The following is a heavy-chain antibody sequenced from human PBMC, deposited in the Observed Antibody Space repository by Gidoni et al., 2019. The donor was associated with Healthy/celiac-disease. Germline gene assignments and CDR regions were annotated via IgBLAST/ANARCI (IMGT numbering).Heavy chain of an antibody. CDR1: GVTFSSYS. D-gene: IGHD5-12*01. V-gene: IGHV3-21*01. CDR2: ISSSSSYI. J-gene: IGHJ3*02. CDR3: ARDIRDGYNSDAFDI. Sequence: EVQLVESGGGLVKPGGSLRLSCAASGVTFSSYSMNWVRQAPGKGLEWVSSISSSSSYIYYADSVKGRFTISRDNAKNSLYLQMNSLRAEDTAVYYCARDIRDGYNSDAFDIWGQGTMVTVSS.